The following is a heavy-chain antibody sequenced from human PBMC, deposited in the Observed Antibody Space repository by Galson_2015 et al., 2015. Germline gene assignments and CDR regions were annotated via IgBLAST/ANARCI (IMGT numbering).Heavy chain of an antibody. CDR1: GFTFSSYA. CDR3: AKDLAYDSSGWFDY. Sequence: LRLSCAASGFTFSSYAMSWVRQAPGKGLEWVSAISGSGGSTYYADSVKGRFTISRDNSKNTLYLQMNSLRAEDTAVYYCAKDLAYDSSGWFDYWGQGTLVTVSS. D-gene: IGHD3-22*01. J-gene: IGHJ4*02. CDR2: ISGSGGST. V-gene: IGHV3-23*01.